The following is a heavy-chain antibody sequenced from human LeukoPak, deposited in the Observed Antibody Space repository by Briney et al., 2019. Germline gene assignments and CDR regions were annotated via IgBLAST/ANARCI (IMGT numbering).Heavy chain of an antibody. CDR3: SRTRRGQIGWTNDY. Sequence: SGPTLVKPTQTLTLTCTFSGFSLSTSGVGVGWIRQPPGKALEWLALIYWDDDKRYSPSLKTRVTITKDTSKNQVVLSMTNMDPVDTATYYCSRTRRGQIGWTNDYWGQGTLVTVSS. CDR1: GFSLSTSGVG. CDR2: IYWDDDK. D-gene: IGHD6-19*01. V-gene: IGHV2-5*02. J-gene: IGHJ4*02.